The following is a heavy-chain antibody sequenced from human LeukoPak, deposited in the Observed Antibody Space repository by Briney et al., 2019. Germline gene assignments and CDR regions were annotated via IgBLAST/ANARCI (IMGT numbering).Heavy chain of an antibody. D-gene: IGHD3-22*01. J-gene: IGHJ4*02. V-gene: IGHV1-69*05. Sequence: ASVKVSCKASGGTFSSYAISWVRQAPGQGLEWMGGIIPIFGTANYAQKFQGRVTITTDESTSTAYMELSSLRSEDTAVYYCARASPNSSGYYFNAFDYWGQGTLVTVSS. CDR2: IIPIFGTA. CDR3: ARASPNSSGYYFNAFDY. CDR1: GGTFSSYA.